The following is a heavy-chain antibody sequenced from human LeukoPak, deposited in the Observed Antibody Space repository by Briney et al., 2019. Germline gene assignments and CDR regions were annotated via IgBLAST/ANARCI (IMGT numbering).Heavy chain of an antibody. CDR3: ARLAVAGAHYYYYMDV. V-gene: IGHV1-2*06. Sequence: ASVKVSCKASGYTFTGYYMHWVLQAPGQGLEWMGRINPNSGGTNYAQKFQGRVTMTRDTSISTAYMELSRLRSDDTAVYYCARLAVAGAHYYYYMDVWGKGTTVTVSS. D-gene: IGHD6-19*01. CDR2: INPNSGGT. CDR1: GYTFTGYY. J-gene: IGHJ6*03.